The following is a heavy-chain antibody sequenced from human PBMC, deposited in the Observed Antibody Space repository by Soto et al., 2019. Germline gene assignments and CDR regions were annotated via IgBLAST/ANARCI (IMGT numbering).Heavy chain of an antibody. CDR1: GYSYTSYW. V-gene: IGHV5-51*01. Sequence: GESLKISCKGSGYSYTSYWIGWVRQRPGRGLEWVGIINPADSDTNYSPSFQGQVTISADRSTSTAFLQWSSLKTSDTAMYYCVRRAEGRPGDGYYYVALDVWGQGTTVTVSS. D-gene: IGHD6-6*01. J-gene: IGHJ6*02. CDR3: VRRAEGRPGDGYYYVALDV. CDR2: INPADSDT.